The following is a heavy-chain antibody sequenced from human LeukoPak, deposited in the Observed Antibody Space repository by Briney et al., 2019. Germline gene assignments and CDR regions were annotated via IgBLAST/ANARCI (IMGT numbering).Heavy chain of an antibody. J-gene: IGHJ3*01. D-gene: IGHD3-22*01. CDR1: GGSVRSDSYY. CDR2: VDYGGST. CDR3: VREAATDYYDSSGYYRQTEVFDA. Sequence: DPSETLSLTCTVSGGSVRSDSYYWGWIRQPAGKGLEGIGYVDYGGSTNYNPSIQSRVTISVDTSKNQFSLKLRSVTAADTAVYYCVREAATDYYDSSGYYRQTEVFDAWGQGTMVTVSS. V-gene: IGHV4-61*01.